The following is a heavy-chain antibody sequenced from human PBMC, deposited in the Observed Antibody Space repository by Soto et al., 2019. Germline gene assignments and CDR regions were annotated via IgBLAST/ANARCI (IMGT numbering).Heavy chain of an antibody. V-gene: IGHV3-30*18. Sequence: QVQLVESGGGVVQPGRSLRLSCAASGFTFSSYAMHWVRQAPGKGLEWVAVIAYDGTNIYYADSVKGRFAISRDNSKYTLYLQMNSLRAEVTAVYYCAKGATTYGGYEEYYYYYGMDVWGQGTTVTVSS. CDR3: AKGATTYGGYEEYYYYYGMDV. CDR2: IAYDGTNI. D-gene: IGHD5-12*01. CDR1: GFTFSSYA. J-gene: IGHJ6*02.